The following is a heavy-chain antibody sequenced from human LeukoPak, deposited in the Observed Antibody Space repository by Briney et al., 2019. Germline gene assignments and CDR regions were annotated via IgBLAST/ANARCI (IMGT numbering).Heavy chain of an antibody. J-gene: IGHJ3*02. D-gene: IGHD3-22*01. CDR2: ISYSGST. CDR3: ARALGGVGNYDSPTLGAFDI. CDR1: GGSISSGGYS. Sequence: SQTLSLTCAVSGGSISSGGYSWSWIRQPPGKGLEWIGYISYSGSTYYNPSLKSRVTISVDTSKNQFSLKLSSVTAADTAVYYCARALGGVGNYDSPTLGAFDIWGQGTMVTVSS. V-gene: IGHV4-30-4*07.